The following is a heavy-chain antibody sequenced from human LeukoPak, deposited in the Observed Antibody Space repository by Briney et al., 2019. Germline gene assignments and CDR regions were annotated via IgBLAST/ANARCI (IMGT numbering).Heavy chain of an antibody. D-gene: IGHD3-22*01. Sequence: PGGSLRLSCAASGFTFSSYWMSWVRQAPGKGLEWVAIIKQDGSEKYYVDSVKGRFTISRDNAKNSLYLQMNSLRAEDTAVYYCARDTTPYYYDSSGYYYDYWGQGTLVTVSS. V-gene: IGHV3-7*01. CDR3: ARDTTPYYYDSSGYYYDY. CDR1: GFTFSSYW. J-gene: IGHJ4*02. CDR2: IKQDGSEK.